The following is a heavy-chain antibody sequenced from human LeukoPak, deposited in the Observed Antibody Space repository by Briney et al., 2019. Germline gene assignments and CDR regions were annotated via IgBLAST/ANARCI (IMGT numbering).Heavy chain of an antibody. CDR2: IGGSGGTT. J-gene: IGHJ4*02. Sequence: GGSLRLSCVVSGFTFSSYAMNWVRQAPGKGLEWVPFIGGSGGTTYYADSVKGRFTISRDNSKNTLYLQMNSLRAEDTAVYYCAKDSAAVRGDDYFDYWGQGTLVTVSS. CDR1: GFTFSSYA. V-gene: IGHV3-23*01. D-gene: IGHD3-16*01. CDR3: AKDSAAVRGDDYFDY.